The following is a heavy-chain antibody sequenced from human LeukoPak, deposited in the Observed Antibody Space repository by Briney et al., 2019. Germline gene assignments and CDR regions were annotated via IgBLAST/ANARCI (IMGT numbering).Heavy chain of an antibody. J-gene: IGHJ4*02. CDR2: INWNGGST. CDR3: ARDVVGATGYYFDY. CDR1: GFTFDEYG. V-gene: IGHV3-20*04. D-gene: IGHD1-26*01. Sequence: GGSLRLSCAAAGFTFDEYGMSWVRHATGKGLEWVSGINWNGGSTGYADSVKGLFTISRDNAKSSLYLQMNSLRAEDTSLYYCARDVVGATGYYFDYWGQGTLVTVSS.